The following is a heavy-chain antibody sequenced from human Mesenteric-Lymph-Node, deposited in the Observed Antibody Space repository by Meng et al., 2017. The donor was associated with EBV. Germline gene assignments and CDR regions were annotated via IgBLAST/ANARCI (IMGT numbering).Heavy chain of an antibody. J-gene: IGHJ4*02. CDR3: ARHVYGNVDY. CDR1: GFTFSSFA. Sequence: QVQLVESGGGVVQPGMSLRLSCAASGFTFSSFAIHWVRHAPGKGLEWVAVISYDGSSEYYADSVKGRFTISRDNSKNTLYLQLNSLRAEDTAIYFCARHVYGNVDYWGQGTLVTVSS. D-gene: IGHD3-16*01. CDR2: ISYDGSSE. V-gene: IGHV3-30-3*01.